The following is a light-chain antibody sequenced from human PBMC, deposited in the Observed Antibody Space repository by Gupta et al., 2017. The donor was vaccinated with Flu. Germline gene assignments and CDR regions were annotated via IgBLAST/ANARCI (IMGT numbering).Light chain of an antibody. Sequence: GDRVTITCRASQGISNYLAWYQQKPGKVPTLLIYAASTLQSGVPSRFSGSGSGTDFTLTISSLQPEDVATYYCQNYNSAPWTFGQGTKVEIK. CDR1: QGISNY. CDR3: QNYNSAPWT. CDR2: AAS. J-gene: IGKJ1*01. V-gene: IGKV1-27*01.